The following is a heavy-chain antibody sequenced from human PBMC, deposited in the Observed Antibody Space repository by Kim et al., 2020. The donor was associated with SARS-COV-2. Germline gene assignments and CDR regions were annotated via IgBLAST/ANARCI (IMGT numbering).Heavy chain of an antibody. CDR3: APRAAVRGVITSFD. Sequence: SETLSLTCTVSGGSISTTSYSWGWIRQPPGKGLEWIGNIYSSGSTYYSPSLRSRVTLSVDTSKNQFSLRLSSVTAADTALYYCAPRAAVRGVITSFD. V-gene: IGHV4-39*01. D-gene: IGHD3-10*01. CDR2: IYSSGST. J-gene: IGHJ4*01. CDR1: GGSISTTSYS.